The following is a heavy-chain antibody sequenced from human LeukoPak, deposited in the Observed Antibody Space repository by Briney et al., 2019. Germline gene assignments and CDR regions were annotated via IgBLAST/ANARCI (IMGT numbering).Heavy chain of an antibody. CDR2: ISSRGNNK. J-gene: IGHJ4*02. D-gene: IGHD2-2*01. CDR3: ARQYCSSTSCTFDY. Sequence: GGSLRLSCAASGLTFSTYEMNWVRQAPGKGLEWVSYISSRGNNKYYADSVKGRFTISRDNAKNSLYLQMNSLRAEDMAVYYCARQYCSSTSCTFDYWGQGTLVTVSS. V-gene: IGHV3-48*03. CDR1: GLTFSTYE.